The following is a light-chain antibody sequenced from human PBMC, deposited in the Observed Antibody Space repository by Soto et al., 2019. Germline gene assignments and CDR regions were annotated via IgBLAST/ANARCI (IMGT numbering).Light chain of an antibody. CDR3: QQRSNWPPH. J-gene: IGKJ2*01. V-gene: IGKV3-11*01. CDR2: DAS. Sequence: EIVLTQSPATLSLSPGERATLSCRASQSVSSYLAWYQQKPGQAPRLLIYDASNRATGIPARFSGSGSGTDVTLNISSLEPEDFAVYYCQQRSNWPPHFGQGTKLEIK. CDR1: QSVSSY.